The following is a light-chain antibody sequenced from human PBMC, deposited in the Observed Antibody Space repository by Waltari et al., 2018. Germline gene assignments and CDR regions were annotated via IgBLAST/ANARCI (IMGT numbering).Light chain of an antibody. J-gene: IGLJ6*01. CDR1: NSDVGGYNY. CDR2: GVT. CDR3: CSYSASATFL. V-gene: IGLV2-11*01. Sequence: QSAPTQPPSVSGSPGQSVTISCTGTNSDVGGYNYVSWYQYPGKAPKLMIYGVTNRPSGVSDRFSGSKSVNTASLTISGLQAEDEADYYCCSYSASATFLFGNGTKLTVL.